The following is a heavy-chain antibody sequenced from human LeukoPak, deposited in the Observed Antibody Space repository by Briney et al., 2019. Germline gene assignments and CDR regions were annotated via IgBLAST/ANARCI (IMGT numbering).Heavy chain of an antibody. CDR3: AKDALATPTRYFQH. J-gene: IGHJ1*01. CDR2: ISGSGGST. D-gene: IGHD5-12*01. V-gene: IGHV3-23*01. CDR1: GFTFSSYA. Sequence: GGSLRLSCAAPGFTFSSYAMSWVRQAPGKGLEWVSGISGSGGSTYYADSVKGRFTISRDSSKSTLYLQMNSLRAEDTAVYYCAKDALATPTRYFQHWGQGTLVTVSS.